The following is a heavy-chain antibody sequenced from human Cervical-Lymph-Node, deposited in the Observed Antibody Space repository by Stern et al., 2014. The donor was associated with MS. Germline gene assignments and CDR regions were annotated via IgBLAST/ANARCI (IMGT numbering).Heavy chain of an antibody. D-gene: IGHD6-19*01. CDR1: GGYISPNY. J-gene: IGHJ3*01. Sequence: VQLEESGPGLVKPSETLSLSCSVSGGYISPNYWSWVRQAPGKGLEWLGHVYHTGRTDYNPSLKTRVTISVDLAKNTFSLNLTSVTAADTAIYFCTRKGVAVRDAFDVWGQGTMAIVSS. CDR2: VYHTGRT. CDR3: TRKGVAVRDAFDV. V-gene: IGHV4-59*12.